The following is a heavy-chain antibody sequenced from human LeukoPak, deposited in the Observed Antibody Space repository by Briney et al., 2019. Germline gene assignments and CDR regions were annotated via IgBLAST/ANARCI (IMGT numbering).Heavy chain of an antibody. Sequence: SETLSLTCAVSGYSISRGYYWGWIRQPPEKGLEWIVRIYHSGSTYYSPSLKSRVTISVDTSKNQFSLKLSSVTAADTAVYYCARVPETHFDYWGQGILVTVSS. CDR1: GYSISRGYY. CDR3: ARVPETHFDY. V-gene: IGHV4-38-2*01. D-gene: IGHD2-2*01. J-gene: IGHJ4*02. CDR2: IYHSGST.